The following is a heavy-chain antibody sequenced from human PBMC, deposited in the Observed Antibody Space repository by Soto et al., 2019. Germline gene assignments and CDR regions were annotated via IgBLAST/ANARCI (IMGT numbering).Heavy chain of an antibody. CDR2: ISGSGGST. CDR1: GFTFSSYA. CDR3: ARAVWSGYYDY. V-gene: IGHV3-23*01. D-gene: IGHD3-3*01. J-gene: IGHJ4*02. Sequence: GGSLRLSCAASGFTFSSYAMSWVRQAPGKGLEWVSAISGSGGSTYYADSVKGRFTISRDNAKNSLYLQMNSLRAEDAAVYYCARAVWSGYYDYWGQGTLVTVSS.